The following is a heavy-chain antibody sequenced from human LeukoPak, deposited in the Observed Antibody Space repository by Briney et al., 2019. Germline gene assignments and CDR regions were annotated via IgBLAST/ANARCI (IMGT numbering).Heavy chain of an antibody. CDR2: ISAYNGNT. CDR1: GYTFTSYG. J-gene: IGHJ5*01. V-gene: IGHV1-18*01. CDR3: ARDRGSGWYVGDVGKLDS. D-gene: IGHD6-19*01. Sequence: ASVKVSCKASGYTFTSYGISWVRQAPGQGREGMVWISAYNGNTNYAQKLQGRVTMTTDTSTRTAYMELRSLRSAHTAVYYCARDRGSGWYVGDVGKLDSWGQGTLVTVSS.